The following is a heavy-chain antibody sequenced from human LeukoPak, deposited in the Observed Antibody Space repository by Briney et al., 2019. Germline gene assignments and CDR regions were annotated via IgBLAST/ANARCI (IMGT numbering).Heavy chain of an antibody. CDR1: GFIFGNEE. D-gene: IGHD3-16*01. V-gene: IGHV3-48*03. Sequence: GGSLRLSCVVSGFIFGNEEMNWVRQVPGKGLEWIAYISGTSGRITYGDSVKGRFTISRDNAKNSLYLQMNSLRVEDTAIYYCARGGNYVPFDYWGQRALVAVSS. CDR3: ARGGNYVPFDY. CDR2: ISGTSGRI. J-gene: IGHJ4*02.